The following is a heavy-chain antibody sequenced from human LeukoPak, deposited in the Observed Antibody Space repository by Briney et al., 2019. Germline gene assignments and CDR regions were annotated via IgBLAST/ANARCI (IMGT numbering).Heavy chain of an antibody. CDR2: RNHRGSS. J-gene: IGHJ4*02. Sequence: SETLSLTCSIHGSSFTGYYWSWIRQPPGKGLEWIGERNHRGSSYFNPSFESRVTISLDMSRKQFSLNLTSVTAADTAFYYCARGSGSYSGAADYWGQGTLVTVSS. D-gene: IGHD6-19*01. V-gene: IGHV4-34*01. CDR3: ARGSGSYSGAADY. CDR1: GSSFTGYY.